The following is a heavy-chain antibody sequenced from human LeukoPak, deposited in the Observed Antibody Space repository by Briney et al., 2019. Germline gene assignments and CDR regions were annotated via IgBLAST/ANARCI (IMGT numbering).Heavy chain of an antibody. J-gene: IGHJ6*02. V-gene: IGHV3-23*01. CDR2: ISGSGGST. Sequence: GGSLRLSCAASGFTFSSYSMNWVRQAPGKGLEWVSAISGSGGSTYYADSVKGRFTISRDNSKNTLYLQMNSLRAEDTAVYYCAKSPGTYYDFWSGLYYYYYYGMDVWGQGTTVTVSS. CDR3: AKSPGTYYDFWSGLYYYYYYGMDV. CDR1: GFTFSSYS. D-gene: IGHD3-3*01.